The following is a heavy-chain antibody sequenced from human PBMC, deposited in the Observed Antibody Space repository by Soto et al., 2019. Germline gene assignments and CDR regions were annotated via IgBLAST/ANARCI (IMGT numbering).Heavy chain of an antibody. CDR2: IFPADSGT. CDR1: GFSFRNYW. Sequence: PGESLKISRQASGFSFRNYWIAWVRQVPGKGLGWMVIIFPADSGTRVRHSFQGQVTLSADESASTILLHWSSLGASDSARYFCARLGKYPNCLDPWGQGTLVTVSS. CDR3: ARLGKYPNCLDP. V-gene: IGHV5-51*01. J-gene: IGHJ5*02. D-gene: IGHD3-16*01.